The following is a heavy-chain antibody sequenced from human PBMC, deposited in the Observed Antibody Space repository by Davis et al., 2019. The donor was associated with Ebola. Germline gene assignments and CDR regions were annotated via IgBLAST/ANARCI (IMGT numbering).Heavy chain of an antibody. D-gene: IGHD3-22*01. CDR2: ISGSGGST. CDR3: AKGARGAEITMIVVAVYYYYGMDV. V-gene: IGHV3-23*01. CDR1: GFTFSSYA. Sequence: PGGSLRLSCAASGFTFSSYAMSWVRQAPGKGLEWVSAISGSGGSTYYADSVKGRFTISRDNSKNTLYLQMNSLRAEDTAVYYCAKGARGAEITMIVVAVYYYYGMDVWGQGTTVTVSS. J-gene: IGHJ6*02.